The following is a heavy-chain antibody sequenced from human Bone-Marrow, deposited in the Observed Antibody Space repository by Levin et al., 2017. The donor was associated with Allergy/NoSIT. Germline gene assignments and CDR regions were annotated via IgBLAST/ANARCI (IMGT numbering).Heavy chain of an antibody. V-gene: IGHV3-13*01. Sequence: GESLKISCAASGFTFSTYDMHWLRQTPGKGLEWVAAITTADDTSYLSSVKGRFTISREIATNSVFLQMTSLTVGDTALYYCARGYGSSHYFFDSWGRGTLVAVS. CDR3: ARGYGSSHYFFDS. J-gene: IGHJ4*02. CDR2: ITTADDT. CDR1: GFTFSTYD. D-gene: IGHD6-13*01.